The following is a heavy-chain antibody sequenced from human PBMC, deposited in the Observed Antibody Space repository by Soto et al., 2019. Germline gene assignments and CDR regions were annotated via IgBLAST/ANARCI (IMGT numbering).Heavy chain of an antibody. V-gene: IGHV3-23*01. CDR1: GFTFSSYA. J-gene: IGHJ4*02. Sequence: VQLLESGGGLVQPGGSLRLSCAASGFTFSSYAMSWVRQAPGKGLEWVSAIRGSGGSTYYADSVKGRFTISRDNSKNTLYLQMNSLRAEDTAVYYCAKGHGDYYDSSGYYTPLDYWGQGTLVTVSS. D-gene: IGHD3-22*01. CDR3: AKGHGDYYDSSGYYTPLDY. CDR2: IRGSGGST.